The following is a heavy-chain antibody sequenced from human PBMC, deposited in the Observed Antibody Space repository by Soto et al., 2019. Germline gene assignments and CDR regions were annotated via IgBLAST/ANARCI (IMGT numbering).Heavy chain of an antibody. CDR1: GFTFSSYS. CDR3: ARMGPATVTNGMDV. CDR2: ISSSSSYI. V-gene: IGHV3-21*01. J-gene: IGHJ6*02. D-gene: IGHD4-17*01. Sequence: PGGSLRLSCAASGFTFSSYSMNWVRQAPGKGLEWVSSISSSSSYIYYADSVKGRFTISRDNAKNSLYLQMNSLRAEDTAVYYCARMGPATVTNGMDVWGQGTTVTVS.